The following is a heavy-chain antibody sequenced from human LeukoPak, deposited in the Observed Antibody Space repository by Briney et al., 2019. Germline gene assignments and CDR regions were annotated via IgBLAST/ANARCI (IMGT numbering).Heavy chain of an antibody. CDR3: ARGASGWYSDY. J-gene: IGHJ4*02. CDR2: ISYDGSNK. V-gene: IGHV3-30-3*01. CDR1: GFTFSSYA. Sequence: GGSLRLSCAASGFTFSSYAMHWVRQAPGKGLEWVAVISYDGSNKYYADSVKGRFTISRDNSKNTLYLRMNSLRAEDTAVYYCARGASGWYSDYWGQGTLVTVSS. D-gene: IGHD6-19*01.